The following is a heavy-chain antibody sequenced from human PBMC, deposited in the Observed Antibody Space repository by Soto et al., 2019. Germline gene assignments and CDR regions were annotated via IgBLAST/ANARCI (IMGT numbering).Heavy chain of an antibody. CDR2: ISSSSSYI. Sequence: EVQLVESGGGLVQPGRSLRLSCAASGFTFSSYSMNWVRQAPGKGLEWVSSISSSSSYIYYADSVKGRFTISRDNAKNSLYLQMNSLRAEDTAVYYCARDYGHGSGSYGMDVWGQGTTVTVSS. V-gene: IGHV3-21*01. J-gene: IGHJ6*02. D-gene: IGHD3-10*01. CDR1: GFTFSSYS. CDR3: ARDYGHGSGSYGMDV.